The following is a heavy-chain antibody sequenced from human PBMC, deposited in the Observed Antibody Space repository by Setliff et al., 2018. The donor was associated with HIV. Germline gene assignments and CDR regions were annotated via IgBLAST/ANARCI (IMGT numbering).Heavy chain of an antibody. CDR2: IHASGKT. V-gene: IGHV4-4*09. Sequence: SETLSLTCTVSGDTDFYWNWIRQPPGKGLEWIGYIHASGKTNYNPSLKSRVTISLDTSKMQFSLHLTSVTAADTAVYYCATLDPSGGNFLAYWSQGTLVTVS. CDR3: ATLDPSGGNFLAY. J-gene: IGHJ4*02. CDR1: GDTDFY. D-gene: IGHD2-21*02.